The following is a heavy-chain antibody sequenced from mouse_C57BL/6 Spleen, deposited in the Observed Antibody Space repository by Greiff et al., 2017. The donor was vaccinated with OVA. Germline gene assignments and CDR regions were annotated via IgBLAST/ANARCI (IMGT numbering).Heavy chain of an antibody. Sequence: VQLQESGAELARPGASVKLSCKASGYTFTSYGISWVKQRTGQGLEWIGEIYPRSGNTYYNEKFKGKATLTADKSSSTAYMELRSLTSEDSAVYFCARSGGSYAMDYWGQGTSVTVSS. CDR2: IYPRSGNT. CDR3: ARSGGSYAMDY. V-gene: IGHV1-81*01. CDR1: GYTFTSYG. D-gene: IGHD3-1*01. J-gene: IGHJ4*01.